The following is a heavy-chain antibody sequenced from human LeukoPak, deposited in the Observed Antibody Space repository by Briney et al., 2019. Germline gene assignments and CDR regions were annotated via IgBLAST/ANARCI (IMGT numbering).Heavy chain of an antibody. J-gene: IGHJ5*02. CDR3: TSGRGFYYDT. Sequence: GGSLRLSCAASTFTFNNAWVNWVRQAPGKGLEWVGRIKSKADGGTTGFAAPVKGRFTISRDDSTNTLYLQMNSLTTEDTAVYYCTSGRGFYYDTWDQGTLVTVSS. CDR2: IKSKADGGTT. D-gene: IGHD3-22*01. V-gene: IGHV3-15*07. CDR1: TFTFNNAW.